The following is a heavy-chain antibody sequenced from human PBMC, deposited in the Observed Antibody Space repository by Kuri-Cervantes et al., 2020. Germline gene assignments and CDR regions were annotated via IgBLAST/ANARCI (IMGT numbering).Heavy chain of an antibody. J-gene: IGHJ4*02. Sequence: GESLKISCAASGFTFSSYSMSWIRQAPGKGLEWVSYISSSGSTIYYADSVKGRFTISRDNAKDSLYLQMNSLRAEDTAVYYCARDLSAYCSSTSCHLGYWGQGTLVTVSS. CDR2: ISSSGSTI. CDR3: ARDLSAYCSSTSCHLGY. CDR1: GFTFSSYS. V-gene: IGHV3-48*04. D-gene: IGHD2-2*01.